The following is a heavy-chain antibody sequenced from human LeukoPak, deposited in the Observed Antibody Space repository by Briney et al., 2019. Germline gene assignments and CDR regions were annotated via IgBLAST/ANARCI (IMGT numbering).Heavy chain of an antibody. V-gene: IGHV3-21*01. J-gene: IGHJ4*02. CDR1: GFTFSSYS. Sequence: GGSLRLSCAASGFTFSSYSMNWVRQAPGKGLEWVSSISGSSSYIYYADSVKGRFTISRDNAKNSLYLQMNSLRAEDTAVYYCARDGTYYYDSSGYYGYYWGQGTLVTVSS. CDR2: ISGSSSYI. CDR3: ARDGTYYYDSSGYYGYY. D-gene: IGHD3-22*01.